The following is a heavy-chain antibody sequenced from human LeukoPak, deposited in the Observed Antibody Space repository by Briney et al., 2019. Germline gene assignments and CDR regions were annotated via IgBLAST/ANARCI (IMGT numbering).Heavy chain of an antibody. D-gene: IGHD3-22*01. Sequence: PGGSLRLSCAASGLTFSIYWVHWVRQVPGKGPVWVSRIDPDGTSTSYADSVKGRFTISRDNAKNTLYLQMNSLRAEDAAVYYCSAHETLIVVRPFDYWGQGTVVTVSS. V-gene: IGHV3-74*01. CDR1: GLTFSIYW. J-gene: IGHJ4*02. CDR3: SAHETLIVVRPFDY. CDR2: IDPDGTST.